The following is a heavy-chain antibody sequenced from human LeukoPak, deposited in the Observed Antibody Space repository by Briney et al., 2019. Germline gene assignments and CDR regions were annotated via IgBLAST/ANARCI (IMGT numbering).Heavy chain of an antibody. V-gene: IGHV3-7*03. CDR1: GFTFSSYW. Sequence: GGSLRLSCAASGFTFSSYWMSWVRQAPGKGLEWVANIKQDGSEKYYVDSVKGRFTISRGNAKNSLYLQMNSLRAEDTAVYYCARNALYYYDSSGATRFDYWGQGTLVTVSS. CDR2: IKQDGSEK. D-gene: IGHD3-22*01. CDR3: ARNALYYYDSSGATRFDY. J-gene: IGHJ4*02.